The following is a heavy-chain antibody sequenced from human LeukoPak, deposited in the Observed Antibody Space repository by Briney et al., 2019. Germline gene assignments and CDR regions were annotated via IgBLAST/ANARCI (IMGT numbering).Heavy chain of an antibody. CDR2: ISYDGSNK. D-gene: IGHD4-23*01. J-gene: IGHJ4*02. V-gene: IGHV3-30*18. CDR3: AKDLWGYDYGGNSKDDYFDY. Sequence: GSLRLSCAASGFTFSSYGMHWVRQAPGKGLEWVAVISYDGSNKYYADSVKGRFTISRDNSKNTLYLQMNSLRAEDTAVYYCAKDLWGYDYGGNSKDDYFDYWGQGTLVTVSS. CDR1: GFTFSSYG.